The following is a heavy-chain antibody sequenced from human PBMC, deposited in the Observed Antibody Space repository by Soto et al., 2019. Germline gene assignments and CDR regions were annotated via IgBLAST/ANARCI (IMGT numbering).Heavy chain of an antibody. CDR2: ITPSGSST. CDR3: AKVRLYCRSTSCSHYYYYGMDV. Sequence: EVQLLESGGDLIQPGGSLRVSCAASGFTFSTYAMSWVRQAPGKGLEWVSAITPSGSSTFYADSVKGRFTISRDNSKNTLYLQMNSLRAEDTAVYYCAKVRLYCRSTSCSHYYYYGMDVWGQGTTVTVSS. J-gene: IGHJ6*02. V-gene: IGHV3-23*01. D-gene: IGHD2-2*01. CDR1: GFTFSTYA.